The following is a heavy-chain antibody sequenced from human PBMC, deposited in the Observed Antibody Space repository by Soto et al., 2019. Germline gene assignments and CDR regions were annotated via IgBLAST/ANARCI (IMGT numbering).Heavy chain of an antibody. D-gene: IGHD3-10*01. V-gene: IGHV3-30-3*01. CDR1: GFTFSSHS. J-gene: IGHJ4*02. CDR3: AREWSTSGDLDY. Sequence: QVQLVESGGGVVQPGRSLRLSCAASGFTFSSHSIQWVRQAPGKRLEWVAVISYDGSIKYYADSVKGRFTISRDNSKNTAYLQMNSVRAEDTAVSYCAREWSTSGDLDYWGQGTLVIVSS. CDR2: ISYDGSIK.